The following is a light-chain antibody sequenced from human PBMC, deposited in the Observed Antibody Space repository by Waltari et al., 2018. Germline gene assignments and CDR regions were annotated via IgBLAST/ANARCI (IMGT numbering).Light chain of an antibody. CDR3: QQYYSTPLT. CDR1: QSVLYSSNNKNY. CDR2: WAS. Sequence: DIVMTPSPDSLAVSLGEGATINCTSSQSVLYSSNNKNYLAWYQQKPGQPPKLIIYWASTRESVVADRFSGGGSGTDFTLTISSLQAEDVAVYYCQQYYSTPLTFGGGTKVEIK. V-gene: IGKV4-1*01. J-gene: IGKJ4*01.